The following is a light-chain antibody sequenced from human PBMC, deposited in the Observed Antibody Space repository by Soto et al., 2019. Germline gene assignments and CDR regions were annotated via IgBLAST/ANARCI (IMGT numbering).Light chain of an antibody. J-gene: IGLJ1*01. CDR3: CSYAGSTNYV. V-gene: IGLV2-8*01. Sequence: QSVLAQPPSASGSPGQSVSISCTGTSRDVGGNNYVSWYQQHPGKAPKLMIYEVSKRPSGVPDRFSGSKSGNTASLTVSGLQAEDEADYFCCSYAGSTNYVFGTGTKV. CDR2: EVS. CDR1: SRDVGGNNY.